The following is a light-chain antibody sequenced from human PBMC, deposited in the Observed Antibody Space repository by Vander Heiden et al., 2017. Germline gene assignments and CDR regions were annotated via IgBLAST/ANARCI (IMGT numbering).Light chain of an antibody. J-gene: IGKJ1*01. CDR1: QGLLHISGHNY. V-gene: IGKV2-28*01. CDR3: LQDLGVWT. CDR2: LGS. Sequence: DIVMTQSPLSLTVTPGEPASIACRSSQGLLHISGHNYVDWYLQKQGQSPQLLIYLGSNRASGVPDRFSGSGSGTDFTLKISRVEAEDVWIYYCLQDLGVWTFGQGTKVEIK.